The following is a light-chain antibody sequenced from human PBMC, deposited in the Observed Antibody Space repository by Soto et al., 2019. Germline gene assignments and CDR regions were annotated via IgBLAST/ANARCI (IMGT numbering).Light chain of an antibody. CDR3: QQYRVYWT. Sequence: DIVMTQSPSSLSASVGDRATLFCRASQSVITSLAWYQQKPGQAPKVLIYDASSWAGGVPSRFTGSGSGTEFTLTINSLHPDDFATYYCQQYRVYWTFGQGTKVDIK. CDR2: DAS. V-gene: IGKV1-5*02. CDR1: QSVITS. J-gene: IGKJ1*01.